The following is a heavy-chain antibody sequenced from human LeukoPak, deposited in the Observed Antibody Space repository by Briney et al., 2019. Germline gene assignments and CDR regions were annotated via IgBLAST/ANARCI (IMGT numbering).Heavy chain of an antibody. Sequence: SETLSLTCTVSGGSISSYYWSWIRQPPGKGLEWIGYIYYSGSTNYNPSLKSRVTISVDKSKNQFSLKLSSVTAADTAVYYCAGTYCSSTSCYLYYFDYWGQGTLVTVSS. D-gene: IGHD2-2*01. CDR1: GGSISSYY. J-gene: IGHJ4*02. V-gene: IGHV4-59*12. CDR3: AGTYCSSTSCYLYYFDY. CDR2: IYYSGST.